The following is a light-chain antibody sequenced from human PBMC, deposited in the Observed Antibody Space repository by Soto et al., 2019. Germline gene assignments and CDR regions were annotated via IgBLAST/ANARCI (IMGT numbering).Light chain of an antibody. CDR1: SSDVGGYNY. V-gene: IGLV2-14*03. CDR3: SSYTSSTFFV. J-gene: IGLJ1*01. CDR2: DVS. Sequence: QSALTQPASVSESPGQSITISCTGTSSDVGGYNYVSWYQQHPGKAPKLMIYDVSNRPSGVSNRFSGSKSGNTASLTISGPQTEDEADYYCSSYTSSTFFVFGTGTKVTVL.